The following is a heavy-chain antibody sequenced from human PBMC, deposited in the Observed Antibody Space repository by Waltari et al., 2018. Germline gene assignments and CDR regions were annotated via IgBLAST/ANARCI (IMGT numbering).Heavy chain of an antibody. CDR2: ISRRESA. Sequence: QLQLQESGPGLVKPSETLFLTCNVSGGSISDTSYFWGWVRQPPGKGLEWIGSISRRESALYNASPTSRATISLDNAKNQLYLKLTFLTAADTATYYWTRDANVGSPPPIGYWGQGALVTVS. CDR3: TRDANVGSPPPIGY. D-gene: IGHD1-26*01. J-gene: IGHJ4*02. CDR1: GGSISDTSYF. V-gene: IGHV4-39*07.